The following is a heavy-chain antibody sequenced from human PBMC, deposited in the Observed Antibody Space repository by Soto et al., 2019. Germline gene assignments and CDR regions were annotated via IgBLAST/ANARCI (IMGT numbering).Heavy chain of an antibody. CDR1: EFTFSNYA. V-gene: IGHV3-23*01. CDR3: AKNPGYYYDSTGYHFDY. D-gene: IGHD3-22*01. Sequence: PGGSLRLSCAASEFTFSNYAMSWVGQAPGKGLEWVSAISYGGGTTYYADSVKGRFTISRDNSKNTLYLQMNSLRAEDTAVYYCAKNPGYYYDSTGYHFDYWGQGTLVTVSS. J-gene: IGHJ4*02. CDR2: ISYGGGTT.